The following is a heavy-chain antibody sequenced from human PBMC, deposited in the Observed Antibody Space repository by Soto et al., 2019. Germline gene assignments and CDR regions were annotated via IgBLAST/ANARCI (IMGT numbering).Heavy chain of an antibody. D-gene: IGHD6-19*01. Sequence: PGASLKISCQGSGYRFTSYWIAWVRQMPGKGLEFMGIIYPGDFDTRYNPSFRGQITISVDNSINTAYLQWRGLKASDTAMYYCARGYNNGLSINPYYFDVWGQGTLVTVSS. CDR2: IYPGDFDT. CDR3: ARGYNNGLSINPYYFDV. J-gene: IGHJ4*02. CDR1: GYRFTSYW. V-gene: IGHV5-51*01.